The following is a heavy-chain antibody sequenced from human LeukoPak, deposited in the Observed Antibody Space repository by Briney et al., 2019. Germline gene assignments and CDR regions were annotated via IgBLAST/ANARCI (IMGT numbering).Heavy chain of an antibody. V-gene: IGHV3-53*01. D-gene: IGHD3-22*01. CDR1: GFTVSSNY. CDR2: IYGGGNT. CDR3: ARASFYYDARALDP. J-gene: IGHJ5*02. Sequence: GRSLRLSCAASGFTVSSNYMNWVRQAPGKGLEWVSVIYGGGNTYYADSVKGRFTISGDNSKNTVFLQMNSLRAEDTAVYYCARASFYYDARALDPWGQGALVTVSS.